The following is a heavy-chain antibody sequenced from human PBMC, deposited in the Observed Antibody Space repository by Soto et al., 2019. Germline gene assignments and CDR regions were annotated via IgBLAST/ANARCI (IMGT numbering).Heavy chain of an antibody. Sequence: QVQLQESGPGLVKPSETLSLTCTVSGGSISSYYWSWIRQPPGKGLEWIGYIYYSGSTNYNPSLKSRVTISVDTSKNQFSLKLSSVTAADTAVYYCARTVRGDHTIDYWGQGTLVTVSS. CDR1: GGSISSYY. CDR3: ARTVRGDHTIDY. D-gene: IGHD3-10*01. J-gene: IGHJ4*02. V-gene: IGHV4-59*01. CDR2: IYYSGST.